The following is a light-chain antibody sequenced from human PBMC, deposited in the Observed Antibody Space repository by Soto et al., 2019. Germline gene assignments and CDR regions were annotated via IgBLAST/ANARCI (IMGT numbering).Light chain of an antibody. V-gene: IGKV3-11*01. CDR1: QSVSSY. Sequence: EIVLTQSPATLSLSPGERATLSSRASQSVSSYLAWYQQKPGQAPRLLIYDASNRATGIPARFSGSGSGTDFTLTISSLEPEDFAVYYCQQRSNWGGTFGQGTKVEIK. J-gene: IGKJ1*01. CDR2: DAS. CDR3: QQRSNWGGT.